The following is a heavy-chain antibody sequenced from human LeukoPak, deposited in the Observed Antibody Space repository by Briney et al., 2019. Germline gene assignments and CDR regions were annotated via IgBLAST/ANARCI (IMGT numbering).Heavy chain of an antibody. J-gene: IGHJ3*02. CDR1: GGSISNY. V-gene: IGHV4-34*01. CDR3: ARVGFDIVVVPAATSAFDI. Sequence: SETLSLTCTVSGGSISNYWSWIRQPPGKGLEWIGEINHSGSTNYNPSLKSRVTISVDTSKNQFSLKLSSVTAADTAVYYCARVGFDIVVVPAATSAFDIWGQGTMVTVSS. CDR2: INHSGST. D-gene: IGHD2-2*01.